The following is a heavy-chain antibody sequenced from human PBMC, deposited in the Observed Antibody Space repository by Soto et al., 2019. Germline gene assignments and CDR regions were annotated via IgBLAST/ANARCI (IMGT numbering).Heavy chain of an antibody. V-gene: IGHV3-43*01. D-gene: IGHD1-26*01. J-gene: IGHJ4*02. CDR2: ISWDGGST. CDR3: AKDSGQPHPVYYFDY. Sequence: GGSLRLSCAASGFTFDDYTMHWVRQAPGKGLEWVSLISWDGGSTYYADSVKGRFTISRDNSKNSLYLQMNSLRTEDTALYYCAKDSGQPHPVYYFDYWGQGTLVTVSS. CDR1: GFTFDDYT.